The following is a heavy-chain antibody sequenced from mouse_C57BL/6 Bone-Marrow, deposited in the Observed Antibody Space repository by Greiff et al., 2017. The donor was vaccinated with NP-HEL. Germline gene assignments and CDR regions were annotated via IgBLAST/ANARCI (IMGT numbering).Heavy chain of an antibody. CDR1: GYTFTSYC. CDR2: IHPNSGST. J-gene: IGHJ1*03. CDR3: GRGLSTVVAWYVEV. D-gene: IGHD1-1*01. Sequence: QVQLQQPGAELVKPGASVKLSCKASGYTFTSYCMHWVKQRPGQGLEWIGMIHPNSGSTNYNEKFKSKATLTVDKSSSTAYMQLSSLTSEDSAVYCCGRGLSTVVAWYVEVWGTGTTVTVSS. V-gene: IGHV1-64*01.